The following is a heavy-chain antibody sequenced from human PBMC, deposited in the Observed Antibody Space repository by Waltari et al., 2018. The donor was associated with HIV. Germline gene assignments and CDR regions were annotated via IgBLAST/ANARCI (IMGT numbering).Heavy chain of an antibody. CDR2: IYYSGST. Sequence: QVQLQESGPGLVKPSETLSLTCTVSGGSISSYYWSWIRQPPGKGLEWIGYIYYSGSTNYNPSLKSRVTISVDTSKNQFSLKLSSVTAADTAVYYCARRVVDGTNWFDPWGQGTLVTVSS. J-gene: IGHJ5*02. V-gene: IGHV4-59*08. D-gene: IGHD2-15*01. CDR3: ARRVVDGTNWFDP. CDR1: GGSISSYY.